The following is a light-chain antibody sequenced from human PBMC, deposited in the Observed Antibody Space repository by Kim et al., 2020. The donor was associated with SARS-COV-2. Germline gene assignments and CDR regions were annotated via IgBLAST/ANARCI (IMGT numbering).Light chain of an antibody. J-gene: IGLJ1*01. CDR2: GVT. V-gene: IGLV2-14*03. CDR3: NSYTSTNTLV. CDR1: SSDLGGYNY. Sequence: QSALTQPASVSGSPGQSITISRTETSSDLGGYNYVSWYQQHPGKAPKLMIYGVTKRPSGVSNRFSGSKSGNTASLTISGLQAEDEADYFCNSYTSTNTLVFGTGTKVTVL.